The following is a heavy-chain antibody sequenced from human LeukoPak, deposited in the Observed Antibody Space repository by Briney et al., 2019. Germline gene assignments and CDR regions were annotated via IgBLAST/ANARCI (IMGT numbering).Heavy chain of an antibody. CDR1: GPTFSSYY. CDR2: INPGSGGT. J-gene: IGHJ4*02. Sequence: GASVKVSCKASGPTFSSYYMHWVRQAPGQGLEWMGIINPGSGGTSYAQKFQGRVTMTRDTSTSTVYMELSGLTSEDTAVYYCARPLPYSSSYYDYWGQGTLVTVSS. V-gene: IGHV1-46*01. D-gene: IGHD6-13*01. CDR3: ARPLPYSSSYYDY.